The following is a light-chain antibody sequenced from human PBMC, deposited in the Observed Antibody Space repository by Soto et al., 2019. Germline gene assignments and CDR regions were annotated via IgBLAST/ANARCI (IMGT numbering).Light chain of an antibody. CDR2: WAS. J-gene: IGKJ2*01. CDR3: QQYYSTPS. Sequence: DIVMTQSPDSLAVSLGERATINCKSSQSVLSSSNNKNYLTWYQQKPGQPPKMIIYWASTRESGVPDRFSSSGSGTDFTLTISSLQAEDVAVYYCQQYYSTPSFGQGTKLEIK. V-gene: IGKV4-1*01. CDR1: QSVLSSSNNKNY.